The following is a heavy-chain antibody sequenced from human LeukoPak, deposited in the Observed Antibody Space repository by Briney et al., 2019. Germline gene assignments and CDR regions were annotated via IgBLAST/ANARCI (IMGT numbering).Heavy chain of an antibody. CDR3: ARQFAYYDSSGYSSTNFDY. CDR1: GNSISSGDYY. Sequence: SQTLSLTCTVSGNSISSGDYYWSWVRQPPGKGLEWIGEINHSGSTNYNPSLKSRVTISVDTSKNQFSLKLSSVTAADTAVYYCARQFAYYDSSGYSSTNFDYWGQGTLVTVSS. V-gene: IGHV4-30-4*08. J-gene: IGHJ4*02. CDR2: INHSGST. D-gene: IGHD3-22*01.